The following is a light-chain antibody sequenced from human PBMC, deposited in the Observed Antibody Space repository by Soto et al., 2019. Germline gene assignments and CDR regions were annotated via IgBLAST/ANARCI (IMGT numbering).Light chain of an antibody. CDR3: QQGNSLPIT. Sequence: DIQMTQSPSSVSASVGDRVTITCRASQVISSYLAWYQQKPGKAPKLLIYAASSLQGGVPSRFSGSGSGTDFTLTINTLQPEDFASYYCQQGNSLPITFGQGTRLEIK. CDR2: AAS. CDR1: QVISSY. J-gene: IGKJ5*01. V-gene: IGKV1-12*01.